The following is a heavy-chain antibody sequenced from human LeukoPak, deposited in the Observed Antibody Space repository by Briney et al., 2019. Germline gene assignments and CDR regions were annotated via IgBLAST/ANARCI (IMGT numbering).Heavy chain of an antibody. Sequence: GGSLRLSCAASGFTVSSNYMSWVRQAPGKGLEWVSVIYSGGSTYYADSVKGRFTISRDNSKNTLYLQMDSLRAEDTAVYYCARPSGVAGPLGYWGQGTLVTVSS. V-gene: IGHV3-66*04. CDR3: ARPSGVAGPLGY. CDR2: IYSGGST. J-gene: IGHJ4*02. D-gene: IGHD6-19*01. CDR1: GFTVSSNY.